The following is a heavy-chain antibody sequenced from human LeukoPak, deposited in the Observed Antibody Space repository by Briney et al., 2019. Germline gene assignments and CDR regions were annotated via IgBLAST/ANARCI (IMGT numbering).Heavy chain of an antibody. Sequence: TTSETLSLTCAAYGGSFSGYYWSWIRQPPGKGLEWIGEINHSGSTNYNPSLKSRVTISVDTSKNQFSLKLSSVTAADTAVYYCARGPSAPTTPIAAAGRRGSGDYWGQGTLVTVSS. J-gene: IGHJ4*02. D-gene: IGHD6-13*01. CDR2: INHSGST. V-gene: IGHV4-34*01. CDR1: GGSFSGYY. CDR3: ARGPSAPTTPIAAAGRRGSGDY.